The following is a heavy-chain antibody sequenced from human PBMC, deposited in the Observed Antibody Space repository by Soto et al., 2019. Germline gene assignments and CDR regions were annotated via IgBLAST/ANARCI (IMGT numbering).Heavy chain of an antibody. CDR1: GFTFSSYW. D-gene: IGHD1-26*01. CDR3: ARVGQGGWYFDL. J-gene: IGHJ2*01. Sequence: EVQLVESGGGLVQPGGSLTLSCAASGFTFSSYWMHWVRQAPGKGVVWVSRINPDGRGTNYADSVKGRFTISRDNAKNTLYLQMNSLRLEDTAVYYCARVGQGGWYFDLWGRGTLVTVSS. CDR2: INPDGRGT. V-gene: IGHV3-74*01.